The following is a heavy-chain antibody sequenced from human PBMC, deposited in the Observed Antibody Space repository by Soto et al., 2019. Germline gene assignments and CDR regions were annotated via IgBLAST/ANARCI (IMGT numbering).Heavy chain of an antibody. Sequence: QITLKESGPPLVKPTQTLTLTCTFSGLSLSTSGVGVGWIRQPPGKALEWLALIYWDDDKRYSPSLKSRLTITKDTSKNQVVLTMTNMDPVDTATYYCAHVTVTPGPGGYYGMDVWGRGTTVTVSS. CDR3: AHVTVTPGPGGYYGMDV. CDR2: IYWDDDK. D-gene: IGHD4-4*01. J-gene: IGHJ6*02. V-gene: IGHV2-5*02. CDR1: GLSLSTSGVG.